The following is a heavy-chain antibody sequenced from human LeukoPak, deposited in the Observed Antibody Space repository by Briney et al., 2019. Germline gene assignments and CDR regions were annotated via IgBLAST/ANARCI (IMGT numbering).Heavy chain of an antibody. Sequence: GGSLRLSCAVSGFTFSSYWMTWVRQALGKGLEWVAKIKEDGSEKYYVDSVKGRFTVSRDNVKNSLFLQMNSLRVEDTAAYYCARLHSAVYYGDAFDIWGQGTMVTVSS. V-gene: IGHV3-7*03. CDR3: ARLHSAVYYGDAFDI. CDR2: IKEDGSEK. J-gene: IGHJ3*02. D-gene: IGHD3-16*01. CDR1: GFTFSSYW.